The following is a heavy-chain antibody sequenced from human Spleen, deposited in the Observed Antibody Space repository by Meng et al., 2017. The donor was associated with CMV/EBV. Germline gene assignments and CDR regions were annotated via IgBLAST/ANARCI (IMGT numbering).Heavy chain of an antibody. V-gene: IGHV1-18*04. CDR2: ISAYNGDT. CDR3: ARGPYYYDTRGVLDYDYGMDV. Sequence: ASVKVSCKASGYTYSSYGISWVRQAPGQGLEWMGWISAYNGDTNYAQKFKGRVAMTTDTSTTSAYMELRSLRSDDSAVYFCARGPYYYDTRGVLDYDYGMDVWDQGTTVTVSS. J-gene: IGHJ6*02. CDR1: GYTYSSYG. D-gene: IGHD3-22*01.